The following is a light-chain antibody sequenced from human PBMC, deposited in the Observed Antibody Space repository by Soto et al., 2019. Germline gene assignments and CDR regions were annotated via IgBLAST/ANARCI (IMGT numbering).Light chain of an antibody. CDR3: QQRADWPIT. J-gene: IGKJ3*01. V-gene: IGKV3-11*01. Sequence: EIVLTQSPATLSVSPGERVILSCRASQNVGNYLAWYQQKPGQAPRLLIYDSSNRATGIPARFSGSGSGTDFTLTISSLEPEDFALYYCQQRADWPITFGPGTKVDIK. CDR2: DSS. CDR1: QNVGNY.